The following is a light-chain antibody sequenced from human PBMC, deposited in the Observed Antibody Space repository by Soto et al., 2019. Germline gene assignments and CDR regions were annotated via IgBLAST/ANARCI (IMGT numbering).Light chain of an antibody. V-gene: IGKV1-5*03. Sequence: DIQMTQSPSTLSASVGDRVSITCGASHSISSWLAWYQQKPGKAPKLLIYKASSLESGVPSRFSGSGSGTEFTLTISSLQPDDFATYYCQQYNSYSRTFGQGTKVDIK. CDR2: KAS. CDR3: QQYNSYSRT. CDR1: HSISSW. J-gene: IGKJ1*01.